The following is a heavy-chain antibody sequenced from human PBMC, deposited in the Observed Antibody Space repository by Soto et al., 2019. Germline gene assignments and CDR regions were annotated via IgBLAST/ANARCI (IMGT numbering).Heavy chain of an antibody. V-gene: IGHV5-51*01. J-gene: IGHJ6*03. Sequence: PGESLKISCKGSGYSFTSYWIGWVRQMPGKGLEWMGIIYPGDSDTRYSPSFQGQVTISADKSISTAYLQWSSLKASDTAMYYCARHDAGGYDFWSGYYRNYYYMDVWGKGTTVTVSS. CDR1: GYSFTSYW. D-gene: IGHD3-3*01. CDR2: IYPGDSDT. CDR3: ARHDAGGYDFWSGYYRNYYYMDV.